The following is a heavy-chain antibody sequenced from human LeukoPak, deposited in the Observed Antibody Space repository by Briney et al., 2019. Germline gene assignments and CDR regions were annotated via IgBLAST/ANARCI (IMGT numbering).Heavy chain of an antibody. Sequence: SETLSLTCTVSGGSISSYYWSWLRQPPGKGLEWIGYIYYSGSTNYNSSLKSRVTISVDTSKNQFSLKLSSVTAADTAVYYCARGNDAFDIWGQGTMVTVSS. CDR2: IYYSGST. CDR1: GGSISSYY. CDR3: ARGNDAFDI. V-gene: IGHV4-59*01. J-gene: IGHJ3*02. D-gene: IGHD1-1*01.